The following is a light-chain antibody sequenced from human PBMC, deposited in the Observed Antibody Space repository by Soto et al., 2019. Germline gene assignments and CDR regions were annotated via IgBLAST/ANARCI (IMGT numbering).Light chain of an antibody. V-gene: IGKV1-5*03. J-gene: IGKJ1*01. CDR2: KAS. CDR3: QHYNSYSEA. Sequence: DIEMTQSPSTLSGSVGDRVTSTCRATQASSSWLAWYQQKPGKAPKLLIYKASTLKSGVPSRFSGSGSGTEFTLTISSLQPDDFATYYCQHYNSYSEAFGQGTKVDIK. CDR1: QASSSW.